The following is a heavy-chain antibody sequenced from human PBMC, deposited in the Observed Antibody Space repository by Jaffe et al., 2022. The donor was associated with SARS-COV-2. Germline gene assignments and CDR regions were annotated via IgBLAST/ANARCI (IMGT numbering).Heavy chain of an antibody. J-gene: IGHJ4*02. CDR3: ARGLGVAVAGQELDY. D-gene: IGHD6-19*01. CDR2: INHSGST. V-gene: IGHV4-34*01. Sequence: QVQLQQWGAGLLKPSETLSLTCAVYGGSFSGYYWSWIRQPPGKGLEWIGEINHSGSTNYNPSLKSRVTISVDTSKNQFSLKLSSVTAADTAVYYCARGLGVAVAGQELDYWGQGTLVTVSS. CDR1: GGSFSGYY.